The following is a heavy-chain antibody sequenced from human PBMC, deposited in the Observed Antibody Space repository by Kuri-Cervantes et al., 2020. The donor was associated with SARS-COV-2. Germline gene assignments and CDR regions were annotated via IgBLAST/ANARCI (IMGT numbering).Heavy chain of an antibody. V-gene: IGHV3-33*08. Sequence: GESLKISCAASGFTFSTYDMYWVRQAPGKGLEWVAFIWNDGSNKYYADSVKGRFTISRDNSKNTLYLQMDSLRGDDTAVYYCARDVGDSGSDYWGQGTRVTVSS. D-gene: IGHD3-10*01. CDR1: GFTFSTYD. J-gene: IGHJ4*02. CDR3: ARDVGDSGSDY. CDR2: IWNDGSNK.